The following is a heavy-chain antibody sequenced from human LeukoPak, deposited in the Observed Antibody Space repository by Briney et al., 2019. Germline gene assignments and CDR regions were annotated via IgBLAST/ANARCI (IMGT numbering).Heavy chain of an antibody. J-gene: IGHJ6*03. CDR3: ARDRNWGPYYYYYMDV. CDR1: GGTFSSYA. Sequence: SVKVSCKASGGTFSSYAISWVRQAPGQGLEWMGGIIPIFGTANYAQKFQGRVTITADESTSTAYMELSSLRFEDTAVYYCARDRNWGPYYYYYMDVWGKGTTVTVSS. CDR2: IIPIFGTA. V-gene: IGHV1-69*13. D-gene: IGHD7-27*01.